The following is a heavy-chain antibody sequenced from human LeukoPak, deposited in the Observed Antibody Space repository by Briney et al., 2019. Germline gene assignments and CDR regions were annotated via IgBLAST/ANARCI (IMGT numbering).Heavy chain of an antibody. Sequence: SETLSPTCAVYGGSFSGYYWSWIRQPPGKGLEWIGEINHSGSTNYNPSLKSRVTISVDTSKNQFSLKLSSVTAADTAVYYCARVVGGYYAPGYMDVWGKGTTVTVSS. CDR3: ARVVGGYYAPGYMDV. D-gene: IGHD2-2*01. CDR1: GGSFSGYY. J-gene: IGHJ6*03. CDR2: INHSGST. V-gene: IGHV4-34*01.